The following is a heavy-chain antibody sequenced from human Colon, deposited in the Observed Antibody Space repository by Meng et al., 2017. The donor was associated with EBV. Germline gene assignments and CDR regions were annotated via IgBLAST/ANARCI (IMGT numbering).Heavy chain of an antibody. J-gene: IGHJ4*02. Sequence: LGEAGGGFVKLGGSLSLSCAASGFNFNDYYMTWIRQAPGKGLEWVAFISKMGDGISYAESVRGRFTISRDSATHSLYLQMNSLRAEDTAVYYCARDLGGPRDYWGQGTLVTVSS. D-gene: IGHD6-25*01. CDR1: GFNFNDYY. V-gene: IGHV3-11*01. CDR2: ISKMGDGI. CDR3: ARDLGGPRDY.